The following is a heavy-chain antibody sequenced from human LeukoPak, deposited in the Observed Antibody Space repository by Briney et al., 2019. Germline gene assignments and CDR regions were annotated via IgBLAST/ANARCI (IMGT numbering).Heavy chain of an antibody. CDR3: ARVAGLAVRGFDY. V-gene: IGHV3-11*01. CDR2: ISSSGSTI. D-gene: IGHD2-15*01. Sequence: LSLTCAVYGGSFSGYYWSWIRQAPGKGLEWVSYISSSGSTIYYADSVKGRFTISRGNAKNSLYLQMNSLRSEDTAVYYCARVAGLAVRGFDYWGQGTLVTVSS. CDR1: GGSFSGYY. J-gene: IGHJ4*02.